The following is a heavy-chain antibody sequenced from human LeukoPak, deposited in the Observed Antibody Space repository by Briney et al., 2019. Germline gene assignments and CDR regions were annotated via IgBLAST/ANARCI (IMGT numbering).Heavy chain of an antibody. J-gene: IGHJ4*02. Sequence: GGSLRLSRAASGFTFSSYDMHWVRQATGKGLEWVSAISTTGDTYYPGSVKGRFTISRENAKSSLYLQMNSLRAEDTAVYYCARGRSGSYFDSWGQGTLVAVSS. CDR3: ARGRSGSYFDS. CDR2: ISTTGDT. D-gene: IGHD1-26*01. CDR1: GFTFSSYD. V-gene: IGHV3-13*04.